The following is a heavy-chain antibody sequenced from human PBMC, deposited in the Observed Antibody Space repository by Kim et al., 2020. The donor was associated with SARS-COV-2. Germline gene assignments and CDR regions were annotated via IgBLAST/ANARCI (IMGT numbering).Heavy chain of an antibody. CDR2: IWYDGSNK. J-gene: IGHJ4*02. CDR3: ARSRGAVAGTLPYFDY. Sequence: GGSLRLSCAASGFTFSSYGMHWVRQAPGKGLEWVAVIWYDGSNKYYADSVKGRFTISRDNSKNTLYLQMNSLRAEDTAVYYCARSRGAVAGTLPYFDYWGQGTLVTVSS. CDR1: GFTFSSYG. D-gene: IGHD6-19*01. V-gene: IGHV3-33*01.